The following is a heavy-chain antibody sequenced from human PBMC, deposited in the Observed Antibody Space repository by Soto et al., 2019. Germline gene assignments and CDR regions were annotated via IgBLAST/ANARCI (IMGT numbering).Heavy chain of an antibody. D-gene: IGHD2-2*01. CDR1: GYTFSTYA. J-gene: IGHJ5*02. CDR2: IHAGNGDK. CDR3: ARVPRYTSDIVEVPAVMFEDWFVP. V-gene: IGHV1-3*01. Sequence: QVQLVQSGAEVKKPGASVKVSCKASGYTFSTYAVQWVRQAPGQSLEWIGWIHAGNGDKKYSQKFHDRVTITRDTSANTTYMELSSLRSEDTAVYYCARVPRYTSDIVEVPAVMFEDWFVPWGQGTLVTVSS.